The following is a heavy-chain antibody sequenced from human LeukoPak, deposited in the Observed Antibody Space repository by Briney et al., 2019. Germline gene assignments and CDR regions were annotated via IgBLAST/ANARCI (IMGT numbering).Heavy chain of an antibody. CDR2: INSNSGGT. J-gene: IGHJ4*02. CDR1: GYTFIGYY. CDR3: GRGTVVLMGVDN. V-gene: IGHV1-2*02. D-gene: IGHD3-22*01. Sequence: GASVKVSCKASGYTFIGYYIHWVRQAPGQGLEWMGWINSNSGGTNYAQNFQGRVTMTRGTSISTAYMELSSLRSDDTAIYYCGRGTVVLMGVDNWGQGTLVTVSS.